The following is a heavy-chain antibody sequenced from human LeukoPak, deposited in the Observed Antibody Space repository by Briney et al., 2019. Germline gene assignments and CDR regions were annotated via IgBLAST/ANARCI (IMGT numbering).Heavy chain of an antibody. V-gene: IGHV3-23*01. CDR1: GITFSSYA. J-gene: IGHJ5*02. D-gene: IGHD3-10*01. CDR3: AKGSGSGTRNWFDP. CDR2: ISGSGGST. Sequence: GGSLRLSCAASGITFSSYAMSWVRQAPGKGLEWVSGISGSGGSTYYADSVRGRFTISRDNSKNTLHLQMNSLRAEDTAVYHCAKGSGSGTRNWFDPWGQGTLVTVSS.